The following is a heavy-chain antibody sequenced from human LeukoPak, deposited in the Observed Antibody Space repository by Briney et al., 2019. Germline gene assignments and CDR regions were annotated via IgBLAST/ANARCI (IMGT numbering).Heavy chain of an antibody. CDR2: IGWNSHII. CDR1: GFTFNDYA. CDR3: AKDRDSSGFAPYFDY. D-gene: IGHD3-22*01. J-gene: IGHJ4*02. Sequence: PGGSLRLSCAASGFTFNDYAMHWVRQAPGKGLEWVSGIGWNSHIIGYEDSVKGRFTISRDNARNSLSLQMNSLRAEDTAFYYCAKDRDSSGFAPYFDYWGQGILVTASS. V-gene: IGHV3-9*01.